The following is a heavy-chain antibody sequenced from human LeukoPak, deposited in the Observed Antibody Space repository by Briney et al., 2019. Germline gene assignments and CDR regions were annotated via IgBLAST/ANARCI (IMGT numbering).Heavy chain of an antibody. CDR1: GGSISSYY. CDR3: ARREIFGVVTLDY. J-gene: IGHJ4*02. V-gene: IGHV4-59*12. D-gene: IGHD3-3*01. Sequence: SETLSLTCTVSGGSISSYYWSWIRQPPGKGLEWIGYIYYSGSTNYNPSLKSRVTISVDTSKNQFSLKLSSVTAADTAVYYCARREIFGVVTLDYWGQGTLVTVSS. CDR2: IYYSGST.